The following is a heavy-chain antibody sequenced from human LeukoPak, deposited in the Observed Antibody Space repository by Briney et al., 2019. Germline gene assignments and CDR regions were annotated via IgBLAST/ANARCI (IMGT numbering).Heavy chain of an antibody. D-gene: IGHD6-13*01. CDR2: IKQDGSEK. CDR1: GFTFSRYW. J-gene: IGHJ4*02. CDR3: ARSAGSSSWYEGYYFDY. V-gene: IGHV3-7*01. Sequence: GGSLRLSCAASGFTFSRYWMSWVRQAPGKGQEWVVNIKQDGSEKYYVDSVKGRFTISRDNAKNSLYLQMNSLRAEDTAVYYCARSAGSSSWYEGYYFDYWGQGTLVTVSS.